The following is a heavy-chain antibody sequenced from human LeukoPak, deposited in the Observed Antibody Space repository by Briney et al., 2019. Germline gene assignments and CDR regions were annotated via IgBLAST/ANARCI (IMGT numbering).Heavy chain of an antibody. CDR2: INHSGST. J-gene: IGHJ6*02. CDR3: GSTGSSSWYYYYGMDV. V-gene: IGHV4-34*01. CDR1: GGSFSGYY. D-gene: IGHD6-13*01. Sequence: SETLSLTCAVYGGSFSGYYWSWIRQPPGKGLEWIGEINHSGSTNYNPSLKSRVTISVDTSKNQFSLKLSSVTAADTAVYYCGSTGSSSWYYYYGMDVWGQGTTVTVSS.